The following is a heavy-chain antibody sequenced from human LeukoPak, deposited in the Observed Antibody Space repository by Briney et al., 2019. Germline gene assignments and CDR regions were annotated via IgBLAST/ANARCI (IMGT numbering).Heavy chain of an antibody. Sequence: ASVKVSCKASGYTFISYGISWVRQAPGQGLEWMGWISANNGNTNYAQKLQGRVTMTTDTSTSTAYMELRSLTSDDTAVYCCAREARTSFYYYYYYMDVWGKGTTVTVSS. CDR3: AREARTSFYYYYYYMDV. J-gene: IGHJ6*03. V-gene: IGHV1-18*01. CDR2: ISANNGNT. CDR1: GYTFISYG. D-gene: IGHD1-14*01.